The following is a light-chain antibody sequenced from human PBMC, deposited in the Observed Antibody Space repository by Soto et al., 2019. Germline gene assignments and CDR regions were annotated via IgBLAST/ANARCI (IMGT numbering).Light chain of an antibody. CDR2: AST. Sequence: QSVLTQPPSVSGAPGQRVTISCSGNSSNIGAGFDVHWYQQLPGAAPKLLIYASTNRPSGVPDRFSGSKSDTSASLAITGLQIDDEAVYYCATWDGSLRGVVFGGGTKLTVL. V-gene: IGLV1-40*01. CDR1: SSNIGAGFD. J-gene: IGLJ2*01. CDR3: ATWDGSLRGVV.